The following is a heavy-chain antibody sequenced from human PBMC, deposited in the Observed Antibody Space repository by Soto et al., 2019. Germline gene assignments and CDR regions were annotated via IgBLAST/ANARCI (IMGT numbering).Heavy chain of an antibody. CDR1: GGSISSNDYY. CDR2: IDFNVVT. V-gene: IGHV4-39*07. J-gene: IGHJ4*02. Sequence: SWALSLTCAVSGGSISSNDYYWGWIRQPPGEGLEWIGNIDFNVVTYYNPSLKSRVTISKDTSKNQFSLTLTSVTAADTAVYYCAKALVGDTRLRHTGSDYWGQGILVTGSS. CDR3: AKALVGDTRLRHTGSDY. D-gene: IGHD2-15*01.